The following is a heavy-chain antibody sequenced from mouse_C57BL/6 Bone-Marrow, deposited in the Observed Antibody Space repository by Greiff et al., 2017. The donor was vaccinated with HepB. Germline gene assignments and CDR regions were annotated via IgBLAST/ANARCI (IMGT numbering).Heavy chain of an antibody. CDR3: ARGYYYGSTYWYFDV. Sequence: QVQLQQSGAELVKPGASVKMSCKASGYTFTTYPIEWMKQNHGKSLEWIGNFHPYNDDTKYNEKFKGKATLTVEKSSSTVYLELSRLTYADSAVYYCARGYYYGSTYWYFDVWGTGTTVTVSS. J-gene: IGHJ1*03. CDR1: GYTFTTYP. D-gene: IGHD1-1*01. V-gene: IGHV1-47*01. CDR2: FHPYNDDT.